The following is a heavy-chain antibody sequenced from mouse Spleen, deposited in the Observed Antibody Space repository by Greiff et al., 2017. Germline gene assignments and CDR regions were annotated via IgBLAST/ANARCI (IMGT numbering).Heavy chain of an antibody. J-gene: IGHJ4*01. CDR3: ARTNPLYYYAMDY. Sequence: EVQLMESGGGLVKPGGSLKLSCAASGFTFSDYGMHWVRQAPEKGLEWVAYISSGSSTIYYADTVKGRFTISRDNAKNTLFLQMTSLRSEDTAMYYCARTNPLYYYAMDYWGQGTSVTVSS. CDR1: GFTFSDYG. D-gene: IGHD6-1*01. V-gene: IGHV5-17*01. CDR2: ISSGSSTI.